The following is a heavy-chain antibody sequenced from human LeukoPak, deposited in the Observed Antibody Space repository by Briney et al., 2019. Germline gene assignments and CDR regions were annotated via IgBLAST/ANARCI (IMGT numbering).Heavy chain of an antibody. J-gene: IGHJ5*02. CDR2: INPNSGGT. V-gene: IGHV1-2*02. D-gene: IGHD2-15*01. CDR1: GYTFTGYQ. CDR3: ARGYCTGGSCSGAWFEP. Sequence: ASVKVSCKASGYTFTGYQIHWVRQAPGQGLEWMGWINPNSGGTNYAQKFQGRVTMTRDTSISTAYIELNSLRSDDTAVYYCARGYCTGGSCSGAWFEPWGQGTLVTVSS.